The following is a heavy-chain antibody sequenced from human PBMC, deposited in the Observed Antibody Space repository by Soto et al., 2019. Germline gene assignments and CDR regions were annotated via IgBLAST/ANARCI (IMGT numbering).Heavy chain of an antibody. V-gene: IGHV4-59*01. D-gene: IGHD3-10*02. CDR2: IYYSGST. CDR1: GGSISSYY. CDR3: ARCPLMFGELEHGMVV. J-gene: IGHJ6*02. Sequence: SETLSLTCTVSGGSISSYYWSWIRQPPGKGLEWIGYIYYSGSTNYNPSLKSRVTISVDTSKNQFSLKLSSVTAADTAVYYCARCPLMFGELEHGMVVSGQGTTVTVS.